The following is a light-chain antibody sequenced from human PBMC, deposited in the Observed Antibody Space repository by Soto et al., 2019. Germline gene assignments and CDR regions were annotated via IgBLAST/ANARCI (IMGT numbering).Light chain of an antibody. J-gene: IGKJ4*01. CDR3: QQRSSWPPPT. Sequence: IVLTQSPATLSLSPGERATLSCRASQSVDNSLAWYQERPGQAPRLLIYDASNRATGIPPRFSGSGSGTDFTLTISSLEPEDFAVYYCQQRSSWPPPTFGGGTKVEI. CDR1: QSVDNS. V-gene: IGKV3-11*01. CDR2: DAS.